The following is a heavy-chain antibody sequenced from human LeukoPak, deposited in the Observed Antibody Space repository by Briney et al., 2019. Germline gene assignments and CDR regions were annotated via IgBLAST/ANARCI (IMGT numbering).Heavy chain of an antibody. Sequence: GGSLRLSCAASGFTFSNFGMHWVRQAPGKGLEWVAVISVDGSNEYYADSVKGRFTISRDNSKNKLFLQMNSLRPEDTAVYNCARDRSSGYDYVSDCWGQGTLVTVSS. D-gene: IGHD3-22*01. CDR2: ISVDGSNE. CDR1: GFTFSNFG. V-gene: IGHV3-30*03. CDR3: ARDRSSGYDYVSDC. J-gene: IGHJ4*02.